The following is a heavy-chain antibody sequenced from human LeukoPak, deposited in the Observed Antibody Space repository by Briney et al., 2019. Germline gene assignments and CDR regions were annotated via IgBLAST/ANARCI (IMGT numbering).Heavy chain of an antibody. J-gene: IGHJ6*02. CDR1: GFTFTTYW. CDR2: INSDGSIT. V-gene: IGHV3-74*01. Sequence: PGGSLRLSCAASGFTFTTYWMHWVRQAPGKGLVWVSHINSDGSITSYADSVKGRFTISRDNAKNTLYLQMNSLRAEDTAVYCCARDAVDTANAVWGQGTTVTVSS. CDR3: ARDAVDTANAV. D-gene: IGHD5-18*01.